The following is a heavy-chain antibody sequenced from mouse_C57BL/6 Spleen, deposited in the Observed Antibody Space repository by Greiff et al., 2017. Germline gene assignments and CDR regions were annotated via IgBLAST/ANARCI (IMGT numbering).Heavy chain of an antibody. D-gene: IGHD2-4*01. CDR3: ARNDYSYYFDY. CDR2: INPSNGGT. J-gene: IGHJ2*01. V-gene: IGHV1-53*01. Sequence: VKQSCKASGYTFTSYWMHWVKQRPGQGLEWIGNINPSNGGTNYNEKFKSKATLTVDKSSSTAYMQLSSLTSEDSAVYYCARNDYSYYFDYWGQGTTLTVSS. CDR1: GYTFTSYW.